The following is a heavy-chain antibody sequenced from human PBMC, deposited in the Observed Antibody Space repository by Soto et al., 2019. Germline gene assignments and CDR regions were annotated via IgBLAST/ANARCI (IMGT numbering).Heavy chain of an antibody. CDR1: GGTFSSYA. CDR3: ARDRVPTSGYYPSWFDP. Sequence: QVQLVQSGAEVKKPGSSVKVSCKASGGTFSSYAITWVRQAPGQGLEWMGGIIPIFGTANYAQQFPARVTITADASTSTASMELSSLRSEATAVYYCARDRVPTSGYYPSWFDPWGQGTLVTVSS. CDR2: IIPIFGTA. V-gene: IGHV1-69*12. D-gene: IGHD3-22*01. J-gene: IGHJ5*02.